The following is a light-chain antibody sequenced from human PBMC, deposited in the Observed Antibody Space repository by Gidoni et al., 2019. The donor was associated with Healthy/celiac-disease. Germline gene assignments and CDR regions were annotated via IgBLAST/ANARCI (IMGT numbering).Light chain of an antibody. CDR3: QAWDSSTALVV. CDR1: KLGDKY. CDR2: QDS. V-gene: IGLV3-1*01. J-gene: IGLJ2*01. Sequence: SYELTQPPSVSVSPGQTASITFSGDKLGDKYACWYQQKPGQSPVLVIYQDSKRPSGIPERFSGSNSGNTATLTISGTQAMDEADYYCQAWDSSTALVVFGGGTKLTVL.